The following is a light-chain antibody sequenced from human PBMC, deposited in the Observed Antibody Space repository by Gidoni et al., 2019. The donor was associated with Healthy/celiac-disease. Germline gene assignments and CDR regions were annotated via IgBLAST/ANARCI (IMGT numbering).Light chain of an antibody. Sequence: VLTQSPATLSLSPGERATLSCRASQSVSSYLAWYQQKPGQAPRLLIYDASNRATGIPARCSGSGSGTDFTLTISSLEPEDFAVYYCQQRSNWPPEITFGPGTKVEIK. CDR2: DAS. J-gene: IGKJ3*01. V-gene: IGKV3-11*01. CDR1: QSVSSY. CDR3: QQRSNWPPEIT.